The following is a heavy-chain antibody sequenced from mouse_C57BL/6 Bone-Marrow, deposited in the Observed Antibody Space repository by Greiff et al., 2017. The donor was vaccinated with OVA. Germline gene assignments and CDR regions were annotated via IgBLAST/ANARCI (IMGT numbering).Heavy chain of an antibody. CDR1: GFSLTSYG. D-gene: IGHD1-1*01. J-gene: IGHJ4*01. CDR2: IWSGGST. Sequence: VMLVESGPGLVQPSQSLSITCTVSGFSLTSYGVHWVRQSPGKGLEWLGVIWSGGSTDYNAAFISRLSISKDNSKSQVFFKMNSLQADDTAIYYCASLDYYGSSYEIYYAMDYWGQGTSVTVSS. CDR3: ASLDYYGSSYEIYYAMDY. V-gene: IGHV2-2*01.